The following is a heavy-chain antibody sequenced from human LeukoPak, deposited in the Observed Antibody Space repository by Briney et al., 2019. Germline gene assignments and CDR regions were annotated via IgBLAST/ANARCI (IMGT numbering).Heavy chain of an antibody. Sequence: GGSLRLSCAASGFTFSTYAITWVRQGPGKGLEWVSSIRPDGDRTYYANSVRGRFTTSRDNSKYTVYLQINGLRVEDTAVYYCAREQSGTRGWYTVDYWGQGTLVTVSS. CDR2: IRPDGDRT. J-gene: IGHJ4*02. D-gene: IGHD6-19*01. CDR1: GFTFSTYA. CDR3: AREQSGTRGWYTVDY. V-gene: IGHV3-23*01.